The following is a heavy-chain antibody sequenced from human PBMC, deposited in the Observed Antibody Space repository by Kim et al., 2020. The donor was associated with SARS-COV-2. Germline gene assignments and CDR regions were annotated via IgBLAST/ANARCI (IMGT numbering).Heavy chain of an antibody. CDR2: INPSGGST. CDR3: ARGGATVTARAWGMDG. J-gene: IGHJ6*02. D-gene: IGHD4-17*01. CDR1: GYTFTSYY. Sequence: ASVKVSCKASGYTFTSYYMHWVRQAPGQGLEWMGIINPSGGSTSYAQKFQGRVTMTRDTSTSTVYMELSSLRSEDTAVYYCARGGATVTARAWGMDGWGQGTTVTVSS. V-gene: IGHV1-46*01.